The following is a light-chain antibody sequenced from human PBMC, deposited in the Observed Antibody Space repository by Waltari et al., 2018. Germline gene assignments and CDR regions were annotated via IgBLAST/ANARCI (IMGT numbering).Light chain of an antibody. Sequence: EIVLTQSPATLSLSPGERATLSCQASQSVSYYLAWYQQRPGQAPRLLIYDASSMATGIPARFSGSGSETDFTLTISSLEPEDFAVYYCQQRRTWPLTFGGGTKVEI. CDR1: QSVSYY. J-gene: IGKJ4*01. CDR2: DAS. V-gene: IGKV3-11*01. CDR3: QQRRTWPLT.